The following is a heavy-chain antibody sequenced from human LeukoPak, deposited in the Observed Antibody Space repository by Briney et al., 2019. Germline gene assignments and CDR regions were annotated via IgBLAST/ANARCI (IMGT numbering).Heavy chain of an antibody. CDR2: ISGSGGRT. Sequence: GGSLRLSCAASGFTFSSYAMSWVRQAPGKGLEWVSGISGSGGRTYYADSVKGRFTISRDNSKNTLYLQMNSLSAEDTAVYYCAKRDLGYCGSGSCSSFGYWGQGTLVTVSS. CDR1: GFTFSSYA. CDR3: AKRDLGYCGSGSCSSFGY. D-gene: IGHD2-15*01. V-gene: IGHV3-23*01. J-gene: IGHJ4*02.